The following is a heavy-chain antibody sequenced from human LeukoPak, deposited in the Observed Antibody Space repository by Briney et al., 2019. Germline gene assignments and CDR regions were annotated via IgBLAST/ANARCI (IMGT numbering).Heavy chain of an antibody. Sequence: PGGSLRLSCAASGFTFSSYAMHWVRQAPGKGLEWVAVISYDGSNKYYADSVKGRFTISRDNSKNTLCLQMNSLRAEDTAVYYCAREGEGDYFDYWGQGTLVTVSS. V-gene: IGHV3-30-3*01. J-gene: IGHJ4*02. CDR1: GFTFSSYA. CDR2: ISYDGSNK. CDR3: AREGEGDYFDY. D-gene: IGHD3-16*01.